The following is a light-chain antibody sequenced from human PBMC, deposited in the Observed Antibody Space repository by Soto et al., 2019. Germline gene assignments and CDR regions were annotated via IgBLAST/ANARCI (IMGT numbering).Light chain of an antibody. Sequence: QSVLTQPPSASGTPGQRVTISCSGSSSNIGSNTVNWYQQLPGTAPKLLIYSNNQRPSGVPDRFSGSKSDTSTSLAISGLQSEYEADYYCAAWDDSLNGPVFGGGTKVTVL. CDR1: SSNIGSNT. V-gene: IGLV1-44*01. J-gene: IGLJ2*01. CDR3: AAWDDSLNGPV. CDR2: SNN.